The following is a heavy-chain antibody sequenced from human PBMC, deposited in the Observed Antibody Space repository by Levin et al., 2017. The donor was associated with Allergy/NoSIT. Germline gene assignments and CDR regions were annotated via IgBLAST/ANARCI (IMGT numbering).Heavy chain of an antibody. Sequence: ETLSLTCAASGFTASSNYMSWVRQAPGKGLEWVSVIYSGGSTYYADSVKGRFTISRDNSKNTLYLQMNSLRAEDTAVYYCARDLGFGGYSYGTSFDYWGQGTLVTVSS. D-gene: IGHD5-18*01. CDR2: IYSGGST. J-gene: IGHJ4*02. CDR1: GFTASSNY. V-gene: IGHV3-53*01. CDR3: ARDLGFGGYSYGTSFDY.